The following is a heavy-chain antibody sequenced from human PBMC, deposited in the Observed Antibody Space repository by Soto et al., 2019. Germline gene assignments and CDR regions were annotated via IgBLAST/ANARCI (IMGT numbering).Heavy chain of an antibody. Sequence: EVQLVESGGGWVQPGGSLKLSCAASGFSFSDSAIHWVRQASGKGLEWIGRSGSPAKSDATSLAASVKGRFTFSSDDSKNTAFLQMNSLKTEDTGVYYCTSQYTSLRADYFYGMDVWGQGTTVTVSS. J-gene: IGHJ6*02. CDR1: GFSFSDSA. D-gene: IGHD2-2*02. V-gene: IGHV3-73*02. CDR3: TSQYTSLRADYFYGMDV. CDR2: SGSPAKSDAT.